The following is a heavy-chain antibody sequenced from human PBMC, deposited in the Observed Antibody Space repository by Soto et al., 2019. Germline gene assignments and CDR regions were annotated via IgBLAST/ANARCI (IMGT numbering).Heavy chain of an antibody. J-gene: IGHJ4*02. D-gene: IGHD1-1*01. Sequence: QVRLVESGGGVVQPGRSLRLSCAASGFTFSSFAMHWVRQAPGKGLVWVAVITSDGNKEYYADSVRGRFTISRDNSGNTVYLHMTSLGGDDTAVYYCAKAPWKLANPHYFEFWGQGTLVTVSS. V-gene: IGHV3-30-3*01. CDR2: ITSDGNKE. CDR3: AKAPWKLANPHYFEF. CDR1: GFTFSSFA.